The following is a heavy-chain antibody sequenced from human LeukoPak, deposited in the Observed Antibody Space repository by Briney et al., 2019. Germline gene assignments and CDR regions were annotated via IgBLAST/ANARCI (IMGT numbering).Heavy chain of an antibody. CDR2: IYSGGST. J-gene: IGHJ4*02. Sequence: GGSLRLSCVASGFTVSSNYMSWVRQAPGKGLEWVSVIYSGGSTYYADSVKGRFTISGHNSKNTLYLQMNSLRAEDTAVYYCARGTRNYYDSSGYDYWGQGTLVTVSS. D-gene: IGHD3-22*01. V-gene: IGHV3-53*04. CDR1: GFTVSSNY. CDR3: ARGTRNYYDSSGYDY.